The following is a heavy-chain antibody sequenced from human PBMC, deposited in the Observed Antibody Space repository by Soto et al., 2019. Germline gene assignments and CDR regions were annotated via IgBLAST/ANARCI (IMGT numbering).Heavy chain of an antibody. V-gene: IGHV3-30-3*01. J-gene: IGHJ4*02. CDR3: ARGAGIAVASTSFDY. CDR2: ISYDGSNK. CDR1: GFTFSSYS. D-gene: IGHD6-19*01. Sequence: QVQLVESGGGVVQPGRSLRLSCAASGFTFSSYSMHWVRQAPGKGLEWVAVISYDGSNKNYADSVKGRFTISRDNSKNTLYLQMNSLRAEDTAVYYCARGAGIAVASTSFDYWGQGTLVTVSS.